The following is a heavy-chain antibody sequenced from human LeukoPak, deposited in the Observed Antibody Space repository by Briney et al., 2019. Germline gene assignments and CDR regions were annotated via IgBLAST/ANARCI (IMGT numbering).Heavy chain of an antibody. J-gene: IGHJ4*02. CDR2: IKQDGSEK. D-gene: IGHD2-2*01. V-gene: IGHV3-7*03. CDR3: AKDGYYCRSTSCYLDY. Sequence: GGSLRLSRAASGFTFSSYWMSWVRQAPGKGLEWVANIKQDGSEKYYVDSVKGRFTISRDNSKNTLSLQMNSLRAEDTAVYYCAKDGYYCRSTSCYLDYWGQGTLVTVSS. CDR1: GFTFSSYW.